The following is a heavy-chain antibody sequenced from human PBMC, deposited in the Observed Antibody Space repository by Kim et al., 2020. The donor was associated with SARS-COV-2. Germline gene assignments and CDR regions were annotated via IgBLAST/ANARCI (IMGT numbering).Heavy chain of an antibody. CDR1: GGSISSSSYY. D-gene: IGHD2-2*01. V-gene: IGHV4-39*01. CDR2: IYYSGST. Sequence: SETLSLTCTVSGGSISSSSYYWGWIRQPPGKGLEWIGSIYYSGSTYYNPSLKSRVTISVDTSKNQFSLKLSSVTAADTAVYYCARHATGYCSSTSCYPLDYWGQGTLVTVSS. CDR3: ARHATGYCSSTSCYPLDY. J-gene: IGHJ4*02.